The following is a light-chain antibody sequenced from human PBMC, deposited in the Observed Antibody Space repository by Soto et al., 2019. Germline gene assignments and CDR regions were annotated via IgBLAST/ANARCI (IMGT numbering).Light chain of an antibody. CDR3: QQRNSWPVE. CDR2: DAS. CDR1: QSVNSY. J-gene: IGKJ5*01. V-gene: IGKV3-11*01. Sequence: EIVLTQSPATLSLSPGERATLSCRASQSVNSYLAWYQQKPGQAPRLLIYDASNRATGIPARFSGSGSETDFTLTISSLQPEDFAVYYCQQRNSWPVEFGQGTRVEIK.